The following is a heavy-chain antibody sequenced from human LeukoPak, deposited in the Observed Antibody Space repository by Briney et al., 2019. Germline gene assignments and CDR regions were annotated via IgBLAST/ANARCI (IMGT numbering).Heavy chain of an antibody. CDR3: ATEYCTSTSCYNYFQD. CDR1: GFTFSNAW. D-gene: IGHD2-2*02. V-gene: IGHV3-15*01. CDR2: IKSKSDGGTT. J-gene: IGHJ1*01. Sequence: PGGSLRLSCAASGFTFSNAWMNWVHQAPGKGLEWVGHIKSKSDGGTTDYAAPVKGRFTISRDDSKNTLYLQMNSLKTEDTAVYHCATEYCTSTSCYNYFQDWGQGTLVTVAS.